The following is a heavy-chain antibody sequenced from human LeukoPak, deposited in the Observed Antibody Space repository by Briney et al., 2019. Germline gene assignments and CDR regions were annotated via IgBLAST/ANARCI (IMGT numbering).Heavy chain of an antibody. CDR3: AKGPYYDILTGYQDY. D-gene: IGHD3-9*01. Sequence: GGSLRLSCAASGFTVSSNYMSWVRQAPGKGLEWVSAISGSGGSTYYADSVKGRFTISRDNSKNTLYLQMNSLRAEDTAVYYCAKGPYYDILTGYQDYWGQGTLVTVSS. J-gene: IGHJ4*02. CDR2: ISGSGGST. V-gene: IGHV3-23*01. CDR1: GFTVSSNY.